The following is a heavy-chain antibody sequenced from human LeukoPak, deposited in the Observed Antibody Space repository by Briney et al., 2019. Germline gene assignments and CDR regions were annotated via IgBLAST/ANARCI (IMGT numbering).Heavy chain of an antibody. J-gene: IGHJ4*02. CDR2: ISYDGSNK. CDR3: ARDPGGDTAMVDYFDY. Sequence: PGGSLRLSCAASGFTFSSYAMHWVRQAPGKGLEWVAVISYDGSNKYYADSVTGRFTISRDNSKNTLYLQMNSLRAEDTAVYYCARDPGGDTAMVDYFDYWGQGTLVTVSS. CDR1: GFTFSSYA. D-gene: IGHD5-18*01. V-gene: IGHV3-30-3*01.